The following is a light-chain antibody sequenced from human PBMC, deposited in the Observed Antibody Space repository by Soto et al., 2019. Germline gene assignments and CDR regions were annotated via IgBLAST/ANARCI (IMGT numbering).Light chain of an antibody. Sequence: QSALTQPRSVSGSPGQSVTISCTGTSSDVGGYNYVSWYQQHPGKAPKLMIYDVSNRPSGVSTRFSGSKSGSTASLTISGLQAEDEADYYCNSLSAAGTSYVFGTGTKLTVL. CDR3: NSLSAAGTSYV. CDR1: SSDVGGYNY. J-gene: IGLJ1*01. CDR2: DVS. V-gene: IGLV2-11*01.